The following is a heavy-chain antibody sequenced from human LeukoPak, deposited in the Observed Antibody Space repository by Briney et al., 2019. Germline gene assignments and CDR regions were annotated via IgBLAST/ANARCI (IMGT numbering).Heavy chain of an antibody. D-gene: IGHD4-17*01. J-gene: IGHJ4*02. CDR3: ARASTGSYGDYSDPAPDY. V-gene: IGHV3-21*01. Sequence: GGSLRLSCAASGFTFSSYEMNWVRQAPGKGLEWVSSISSSSSYIYYADSVKGRFTISRDNAKNSLYLQMNSLRAEDTAVYYCARASTGSYGDYSDPAPDYWGQGTLVTVSS. CDR2: ISSSSSYI. CDR1: GFTFSSYE.